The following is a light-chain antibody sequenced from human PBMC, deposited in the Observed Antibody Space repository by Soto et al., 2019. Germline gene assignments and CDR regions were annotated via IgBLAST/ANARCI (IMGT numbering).Light chain of an antibody. J-gene: IGKJ4*01. V-gene: IGKV3-11*01. CDR2: DAS. CDR1: QSVSSY. Sequence: EIVLTQSPATLSLSPGERATLSFRASQSVSSYLAWYQQKPGQAPRLLIYDASNRATGIPARFSGSGSGTDFPLTISSIEPEDVAVYYCQQRSNWPPTFGGGTKVEIK. CDR3: QQRSNWPPT.